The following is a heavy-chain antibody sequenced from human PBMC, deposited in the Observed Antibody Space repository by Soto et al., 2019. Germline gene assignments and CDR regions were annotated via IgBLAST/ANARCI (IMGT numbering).Heavy chain of an antibody. Sequence: QVQLVQSGAEVKKPGASVKVSCKASGYTFTSSGISWVRQAPGQGLEWMGWISADNGNTNYAQKLQGRVTMTTDTARSTDYMELRSLRSDDTAVYDCARDQRGGGLTTEDYWGQGTLVTVSS. CDR2: ISADNGNT. D-gene: IGHD4-17*01. J-gene: IGHJ4*02. CDR3: ARDQRGGGLTTEDY. CDR1: GYTFTSSG. V-gene: IGHV1-18*01.